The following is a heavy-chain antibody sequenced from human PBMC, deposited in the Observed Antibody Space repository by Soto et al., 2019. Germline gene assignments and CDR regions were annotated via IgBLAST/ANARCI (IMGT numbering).Heavy chain of an antibody. CDR1: GFTFSNAW. Sequence: SGGSLRLSCAASGFTFSNAWMSWVRQAPGKGLEWVGRIKSKTDGGTTDYAASATDRFTISRDDSKRIAYLQMNSLKADDTAVYYCTRERWDYGDHQWYFALWGRGTLVTVSS. V-gene: IGHV3-15*01. J-gene: IGHJ2*01. CDR2: IKSKTDGGTT. D-gene: IGHD4-17*01. CDR3: TRERWDYGDHQWYFAL.